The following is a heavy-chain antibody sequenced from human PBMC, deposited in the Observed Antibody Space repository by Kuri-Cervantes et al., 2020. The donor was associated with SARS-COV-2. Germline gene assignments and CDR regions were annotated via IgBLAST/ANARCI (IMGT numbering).Heavy chain of an antibody. CDR1: GYTFTGYY. CDR3: YCAPKEGFDS. V-gene: IGHV1-8*02. CDR2: VKTNSGNT. Sequence: ASVKVSCKASGYTFTGYYMHWVRQATGQGLEWMGMVKTNSGNTLYAQIFQGRVTMTRDTSTSIVYMELGSLTSEDTAIYYCYCAPKEGFDSWGQGTLVTVSS. D-gene: IGHD2-21*01. J-gene: IGHJ4*02.